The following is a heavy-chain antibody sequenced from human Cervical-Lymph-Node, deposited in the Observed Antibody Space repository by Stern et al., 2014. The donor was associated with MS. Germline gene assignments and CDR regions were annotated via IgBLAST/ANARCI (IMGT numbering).Heavy chain of an antibody. Sequence: QVTLRESGPALVKPTQTLTLTCTFSGFSLVTSGVRVSWIRQPPGKALEWLARIDWHDTTFSNTSLMTRLTISKDTSKNQVVLTMTNVDPVDTATYYCARMMGSGYRHYFDYWGQGTPVTVS. CDR3: ARMMGSGYRHYFDY. V-gene: IGHV2-70*04. CDR2: IDWHDTT. J-gene: IGHJ4*02. D-gene: IGHD3-3*01. CDR1: GFSLVTSGVR.